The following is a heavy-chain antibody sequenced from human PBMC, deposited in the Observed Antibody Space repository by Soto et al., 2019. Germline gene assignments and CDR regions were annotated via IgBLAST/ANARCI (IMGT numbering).Heavy chain of an antibody. CDR1: GGSISSNNYY. Sequence: QLQLQESGPGLVKPSETLSLTCFVSGGSISSNNYYWGWIRQPPGKGLEWIGSMSYSRSTYYNPSIKSRVTISVDTSKNQFSLKLTSVTAADTAVYYCASHLRPTNGGGGYFDYWGQGPLVTVSS. CDR2: MSYSRST. V-gene: IGHV4-39*01. D-gene: IGHD3-16*01. J-gene: IGHJ4*02. CDR3: ASHLRPTNGGGGYFDY.